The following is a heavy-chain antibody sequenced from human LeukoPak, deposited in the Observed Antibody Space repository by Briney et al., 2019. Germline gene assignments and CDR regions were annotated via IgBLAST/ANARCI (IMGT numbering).Heavy chain of an antibody. D-gene: IGHD3-10*01. CDR3: AKEPRLNYYGSGSFDY. CDR1: GVTFSSYA. Sequence: RRSLRLSCAVSGVTFSSYAMNWGRQAPGTGLEWGSGISASGRSTDYADSVKGRFTISRDNSKNTLYLQMNSLRAEDTAVYYCAKEPRLNYYGSGSFDYWGQGTLVTVSS. CDR2: ISASGRST. J-gene: IGHJ4*02. V-gene: IGHV3-23*01.